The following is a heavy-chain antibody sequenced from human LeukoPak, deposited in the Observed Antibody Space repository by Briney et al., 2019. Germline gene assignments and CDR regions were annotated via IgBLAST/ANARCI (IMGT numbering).Heavy chain of an antibody. J-gene: IGHJ4*02. Sequence: GGSLRPSCAASGFTFSDYSMNWVRQAPGKGLEWVASVNTVSSYIYYADSMRGRFTISRDNAKNSLFLQMNSLRAEDTAVYYCARLRRNSDRSDFFYYYDHWGQGTLVTVSS. V-gene: IGHV3-21*01. D-gene: IGHD3-22*01. CDR3: ARLRRNSDRSDFFYYYDH. CDR2: VNTVSSYI. CDR1: GFTFSDYS.